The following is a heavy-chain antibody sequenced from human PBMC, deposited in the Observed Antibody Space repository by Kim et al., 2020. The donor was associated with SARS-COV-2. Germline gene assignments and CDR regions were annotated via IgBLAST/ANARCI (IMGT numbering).Heavy chain of an antibody. Sequence: GGSLRLSCAASGFTFSSYSMNWVRQAPGKGLEWVSSISSSSSYIYYADSVKGRFTISRDNAKNSLYLQMNSLRAEDTAVYYCARDGVEMATIDYYYYGMDVWGQGTTVTVSS. D-gene: IGHD5-12*01. CDR2: ISSSSSYI. CDR3: ARDGVEMATIDYYYYGMDV. V-gene: IGHV3-21*01. J-gene: IGHJ6*02. CDR1: GFTFSSYS.